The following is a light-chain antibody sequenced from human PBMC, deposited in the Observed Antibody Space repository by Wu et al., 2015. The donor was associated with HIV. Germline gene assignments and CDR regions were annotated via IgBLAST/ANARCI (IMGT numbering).Light chain of an antibody. V-gene: IGKV3-20*01. CDR2: GAS. CDR3: HQYGSLLT. Sequence: EIVLTQSPGTLSLSPGARATLSCRASQSVKNNYLAWYQQKPGQAPRLLLYGASNRATGIPDRFSGSGPGTDFTLTISRLEPEDFAVYYCHQYGSLLTFGGGTKVEMK. CDR1: QSVKNNY. J-gene: IGKJ4*01.